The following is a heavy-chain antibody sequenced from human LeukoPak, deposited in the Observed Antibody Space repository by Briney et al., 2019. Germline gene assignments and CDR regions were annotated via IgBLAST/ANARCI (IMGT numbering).Heavy chain of an antibody. CDR1: GFTFTNYV. CDR3: AKRSVPYGSGSYYISNFDY. J-gene: IGHJ4*01. Sequence: GGSLRLSCAASGFTFTNYVMGWVRQAQGKGLEWVSVIYSGGSTYYADSVKGRFTISRDNSKNTLYLQMNSLRAEDTAVYYCAKRSVPYGSGSYYISNFDYWGQGTLVTVSS. CDR2: IYSGGST. V-gene: IGHV3-66*04. D-gene: IGHD3-10*01.